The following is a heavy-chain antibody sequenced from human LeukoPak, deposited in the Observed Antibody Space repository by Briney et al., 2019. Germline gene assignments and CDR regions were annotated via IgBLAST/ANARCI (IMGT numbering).Heavy chain of an antibody. D-gene: IGHD6-13*01. V-gene: IGHV5-51*01. Sequence: AGESLKISCKGSGYSFTSYWIAWVRQMPGKGLEWMGIIYPGDSDTRYSPSFQGQVTISVDKSISTAYLQWSSLKASDTAMYYCARLSYSSSWYGSGAFDIWGQGTMVTVSS. CDR3: ARLSYSSSWYGSGAFDI. CDR1: GYSFTSYW. CDR2: IYPGDSDT. J-gene: IGHJ3*02.